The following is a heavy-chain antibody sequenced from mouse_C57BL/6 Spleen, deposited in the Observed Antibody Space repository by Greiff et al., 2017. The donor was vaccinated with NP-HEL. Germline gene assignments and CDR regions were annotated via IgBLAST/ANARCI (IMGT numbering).Heavy chain of an antibody. Sequence: VQLQQSGPELVKPGASVKISCKASGYAFSSSWMNWVKQRPGKGLEWIGRIYPGDGDTNYNGKFKGKATLTADKSSSTAYMQLSSLTSEDSAVYFCASQGMNAMDYWGQGTSVTVSS. CDR1: GYAFSSSW. CDR3: ASQGMNAMDY. J-gene: IGHJ4*01. V-gene: IGHV1-82*01. CDR2: IYPGDGDT.